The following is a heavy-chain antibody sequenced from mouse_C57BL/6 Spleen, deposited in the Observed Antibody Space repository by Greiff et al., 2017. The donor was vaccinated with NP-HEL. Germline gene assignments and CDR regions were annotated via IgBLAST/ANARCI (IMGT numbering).Heavy chain of an antibody. CDR2: IYPGSGST. J-gene: IGHJ2*01. Sequence: QVQLQQPGAELVKPGASVKMSCKASGYTFTSYWITWVKQRPGQGLEWIGDIYPGSGSTNYNEKFKSKATLTVDTSSSTAYMQLSSLTSEDSAVYYCALPVRGPYYFDYWGQGTTLTVSS. CDR1: GYTFTSYW. CDR3: ALPVRGPYYFDY. D-gene: IGHD3-3*01. V-gene: IGHV1-55*01.